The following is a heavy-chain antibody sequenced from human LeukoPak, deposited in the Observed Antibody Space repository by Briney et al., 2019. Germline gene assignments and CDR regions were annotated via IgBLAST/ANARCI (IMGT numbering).Heavy chain of an antibody. CDR3: ARGTTDAY. V-gene: IGHV1-46*01. CDR1: GYTFTSYY. Sequence: GASVKVSCKASGYTFTSYYIDWVRQAPGQGLEWMGVINPSGGNTRYAQKFQGRVTMTGDPSTRTVYMELSSLTSDDTAVYYCARGTTDAYWGQGTPVTVSS. J-gene: IGHJ4*02. D-gene: IGHD1-1*01. CDR2: INPSGGNT.